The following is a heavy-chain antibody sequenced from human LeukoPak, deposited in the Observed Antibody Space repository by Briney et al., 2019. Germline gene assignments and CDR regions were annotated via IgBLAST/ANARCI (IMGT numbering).Heavy chain of an antibody. D-gene: IGHD3-16*01. CDR1: GFTFSDYY. Sequence: PGGSLRLSCAGSGFTFSDYYMSWIRQAPGKGLEWVSSISSSSSYIYYADSVKGRFTISRDNAKNSLYLQMNSLRAEDTAVYYCAKLGGHPLHNYYVGVWGKGTTVAVSS. CDR2: ISSSSSYI. CDR3: AKLGGHPLHNYYVGV. V-gene: IGHV3-11*03. J-gene: IGHJ6*03.